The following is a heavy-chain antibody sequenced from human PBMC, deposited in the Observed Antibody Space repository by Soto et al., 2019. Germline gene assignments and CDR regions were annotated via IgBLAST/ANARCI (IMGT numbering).Heavy chain of an antibody. D-gene: IGHD2-21*02. CDR1: GGSISSGDYY. V-gene: IGHV4-30-4*01. Sequence: QVQLQESGPGLVKPSQTLSLTCTVSGGSISSGDYYWSWIRQPPGKGLEWIGYIYYSGSTYYNPSLKSRVTISVDTSKNQFSLKLSSVTAADTAVYYCARDQCPGGDCYPDAFDIWGQGTMVTVSS. J-gene: IGHJ3*02. CDR3: ARDQCPGGDCYPDAFDI. CDR2: IYYSGST.